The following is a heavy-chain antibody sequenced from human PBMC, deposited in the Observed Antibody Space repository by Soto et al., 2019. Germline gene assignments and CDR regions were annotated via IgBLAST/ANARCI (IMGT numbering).Heavy chain of an antibody. CDR1: GYTFTSYD. Sequence: ASVKVSCKASGYTFTSYDINWVRQATGQGLEWMGWMNPNSGNTGYAQKFQGRVTMTRNTSISTAYMELSSLRSEDTAVYYCARGSITMVRGVGPAVNYWGQGTLVTVSS. D-gene: IGHD3-10*01. CDR3: ARGSITMVRGVGPAVNY. J-gene: IGHJ4*02. V-gene: IGHV1-8*01. CDR2: MNPNSGNT.